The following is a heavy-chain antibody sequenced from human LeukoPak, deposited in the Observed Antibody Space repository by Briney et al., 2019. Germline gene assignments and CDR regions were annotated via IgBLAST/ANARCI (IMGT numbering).Heavy chain of an antibody. CDR3: ARVFGRDGRYFDY. V-gene: IGHV4-34*01. CDR2: INHSGST. CDR1: GGSFSGYY. J-gene: IGHJ4*02. D-gene: IGHD3-10*02. Sequence: SETLSLICAVYGGSFSGYYWSWIRQPPGKGLEWIGEINHSGSTNYNPSLKSRVTISVDTSRNQFSLKVNSVTAADTAVYYCARVFGRDGRYFDYWGQGNLVTVSS.